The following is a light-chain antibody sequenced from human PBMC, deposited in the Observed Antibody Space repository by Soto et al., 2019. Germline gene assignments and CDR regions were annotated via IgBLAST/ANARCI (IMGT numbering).Light chain of an antibody. Sequence: EIVXXQYPGTXXLSPGERDTXXXXASQXVPXNYLAWYQQKPGQAPRLLIHDASSRSTGIPDRFSGSGSGTDFTLTINTLEPEDFAVYYCQQCSTSPLTFGGGTKVEIK. CDR3: QQCSTSPLT. V-gene: IGKV3-20*01. J-gene: IGKJ4*01. CDR2: DAS. CDR1: QXVPXNY.